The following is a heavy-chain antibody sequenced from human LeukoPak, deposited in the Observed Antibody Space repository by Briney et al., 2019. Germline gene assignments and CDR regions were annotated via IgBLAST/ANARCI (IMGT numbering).Heavy chain of an antibody. CDR3: ERGYCSSTSCYEGGYFDY. CDR1: GSTFSSYA. CDR2: IIPIFGTE. Sequence: GASVKVSCKASGSTFSSYAISWVRQAPGQGLEWMGRIIPIFGTENYAQKFQGRVTITTDESTSTAYMELSSLRSEDTAVYYCERGYCSSTSCYEGGYFDYWGQGTLVTVSS. D-gene: IGHD2-2*01. V-gene: IGHV1-69*05. J-gene: IGHJ4*02.